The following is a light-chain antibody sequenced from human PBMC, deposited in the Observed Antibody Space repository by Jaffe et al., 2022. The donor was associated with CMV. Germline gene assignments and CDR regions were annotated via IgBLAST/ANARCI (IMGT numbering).Light chain of an antibody. V-gene: IGLV3-25*03. CDR2: KDR. CDR1: VLPKQF. Sequence: SYELTQPPSVSVSPGQTARITCSGDVLPKQFAYWYQQKPGQAPILMIYKDRARPSGIPERFSGSSSGTTATLTISGVQPEDEADYYCQSADSRGSDVVFGGGTKLTVL. J-gene: IGLJ2*01. CDR3: QSADSRGSDVV.